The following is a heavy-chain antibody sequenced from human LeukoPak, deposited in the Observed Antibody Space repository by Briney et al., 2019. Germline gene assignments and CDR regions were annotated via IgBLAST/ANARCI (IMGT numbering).Heavy chain of an antibody. CDR1: GLIFSSYY. V-gene: IGHV3-23*01. J-gene: IGHJ4*02. D-gene: IGHD6-13*01. CDR2: ISASGRDT. CDR3: AKDAAGPEY. Sequence: GGPLRLSCVVSGLIFSSYYMTWVRQAPGKGLEWGSGISASGRDTVFRDSVKGSFTISRDNSKNTLFLQMNSLRVEDTAIYYRAKDAAGPEYWGQGTLVTVS.